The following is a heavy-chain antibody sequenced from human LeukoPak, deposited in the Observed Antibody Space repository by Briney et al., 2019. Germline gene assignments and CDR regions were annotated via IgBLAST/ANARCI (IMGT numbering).Heavy chain of an antibody. J-gene: IGHJ4*02. CDR3: ASAVYYYDSSGYYYLDY. Sequence: SVKVSCKASGGTFGSYAISWVRQAPGQGLEWMGGIIPIFGTANYAQKFQGRVTITADESTSTAYMELSSLRSEDTAVYYCASAVYYYDSSGYYYLDYWGQGTLVTVSS. D-gene: IGHD3-22*01. CDR1: GGTFGSYA. V-gene: IGHV1-69*01. CDR2: IIPIFGTA.